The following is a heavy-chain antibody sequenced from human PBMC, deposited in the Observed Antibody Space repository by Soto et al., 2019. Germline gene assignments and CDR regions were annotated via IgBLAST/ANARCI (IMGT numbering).Heavy chain of an antibody. V-gene: IGHV3-33*01. CDR1: GFTFSSYG. D-gene: IGHD6-6*01. CDR3: AREYSSSSAAFDI. J-gene: IGHJ3*02. CDR2: IWYDGSNK. Sequence: QVQLVEAGGGVVQPGGSLRLSCAASGFTFSSYGMHWVRQAPGKGLEWVAVIWYDGSNKYYADSVKGRFTISRDTSKNTLYLQMNILRAEDTAVYYCAREYSSSSAAFDIWGQGTMVTVSS.